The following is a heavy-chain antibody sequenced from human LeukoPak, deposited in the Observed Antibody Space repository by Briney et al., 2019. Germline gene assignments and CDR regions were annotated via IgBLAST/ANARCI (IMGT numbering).Heavy chain of an antibody. D-gene: IGHD2-15*01. V-gene: IGHV4-59*01. CDR2: FHDSGSA. J-gene: IGHJ5*02. CDR1: GDSISSYF. CDR3: ARDSHSVDTATPRGFDP. Sequence: TLSLTCTVSGDSISSYFWSWIRQPPGKGLEWIGYFHDSGSANYNPSLKSRITMSVDTSKNQFSLKLRSVTAADTAVYYCARDSHSVDTATPRGFDPWGRGTLVTVSS.